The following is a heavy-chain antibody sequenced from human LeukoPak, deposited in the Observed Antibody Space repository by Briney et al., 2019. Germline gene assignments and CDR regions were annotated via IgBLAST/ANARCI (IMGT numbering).Heavy chain of an antibody. CDR2: IYYSGSA. CDR3: ARGVGGSYFDY. D-gene: IGHD1-26*01. Sequence: PSETLSLTCTVSGGSISSSSYYWGWIRQPPGKGLEWIGSIYYSGSAYYNPSLKSRVAISVDTSKNQFSLKLSSVTAADTAVYYCARGVGGSYFDYWGQGTLVTVSS. J-gene: IGHJ4*02. CDR1: GGSISSSSYY. V-gene: IGHV4-39*07.